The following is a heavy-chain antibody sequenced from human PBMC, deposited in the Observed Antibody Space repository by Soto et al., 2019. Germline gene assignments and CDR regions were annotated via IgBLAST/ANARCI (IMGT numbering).Heavy chain of an antibody. CDR1: GFTFDDYA. D-gene: IGHD6-19*01. J-gene: IGHJ6*03. CDR3: AKYWSGWYVYYYYMDV. CDR2: ISWTSGSL. Sequence: EVQLVESGGGLVQPGRSLRLSCAASGFTFDDYAMHWVRQAPGQGLAWVSGISWTSGSLGYADSVKGRFTISRDNAKNSLYLQMNSLRAEDTALYYCAKYWSGWYVYYYYMDVWGKGTTVTVSS. V-gene: IGHV3-9*01.